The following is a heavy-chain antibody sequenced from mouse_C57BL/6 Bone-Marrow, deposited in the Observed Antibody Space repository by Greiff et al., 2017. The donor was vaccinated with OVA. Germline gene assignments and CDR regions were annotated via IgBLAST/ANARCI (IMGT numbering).Heavy chain of an antibody. D-gene: IGHD1-1*02. CDR1: GFNIKDDY. J-gene: IGHJ2*01. Sequence: EVQLQQSGAELVRPGASVKLSCTASGFNIKDDYMHWVKQRPEQGLEWIGWIDPENGDTEYASKFQGKATITADTASNTAYLQLSSLTSEDTAVYYCTPWVADYWGQGTTLTVSS. CDR2: IDPENGDT. CDR3: TPWVADY. V-gene: IGHV14-4*01.